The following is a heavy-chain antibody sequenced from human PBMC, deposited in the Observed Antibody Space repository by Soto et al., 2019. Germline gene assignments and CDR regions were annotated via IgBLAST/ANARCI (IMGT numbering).Heavy chain of an antibody. CDR1: GYTFTSYG. D-gene: IGHD6-13*01. V-gene: IGHV1-18*01. CDR2: ISAYNGNT. J-gene: IGHJ4*02. Sequence: ASVKVSGKASGYTFTSYGISWVRQAPGQGLEWMGWISAYNGNTNYAQKLQGRVTMTTDTSTSTAYMELRSLRSDDTAVYYCARDRRVAAPGTFDYWGQGTLVTVSS. CDR3: ARDRRVAAPGTFDY.